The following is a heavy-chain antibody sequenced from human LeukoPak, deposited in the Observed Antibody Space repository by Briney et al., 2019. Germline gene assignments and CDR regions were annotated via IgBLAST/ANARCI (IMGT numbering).Heavy chain of an antibody. V-gene: IGHV3-53*01. CDR2: IYNNGNT. J-gene: IGHJ4*02. CDR1: GFTVSSNY. CDR3: AREVTGGNPFDY. Sequence: GGSLRLSCAASGFTVSSNYMSWVRQAPGKGLEWVSVIYNNGNTYYADSVKGRFTISRDNSKNTLYLQMNSLRAEDTAVYYRAREVTGGNPFDYWGQGTLVTVSS. D-gene: IGHD4-23*01.